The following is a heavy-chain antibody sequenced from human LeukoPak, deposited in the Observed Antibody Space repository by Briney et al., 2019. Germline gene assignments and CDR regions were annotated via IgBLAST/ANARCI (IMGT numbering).Heavy chain of an antibody. CDR1: GYTFTAYY. Sequence: GASVKVSCKASGYTFTAYYIHWVRQAPGQGLEWMGWINPNSRATNYAQKFQGRVTMTRDTSITTAYMELSGLTYDDTAIYYCSIWPLRDGWHFDLWGRGTLLTVSS. J-gene: IGHJ2*01. D-gene: IGHD2-21*01. V-gene: IGHV1-2*02. CDR3: SIWPLRDGWHFDL. CDR2: INPNSRAT.